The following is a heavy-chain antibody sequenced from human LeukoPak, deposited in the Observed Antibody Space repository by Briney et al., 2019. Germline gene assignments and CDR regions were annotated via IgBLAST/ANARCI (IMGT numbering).Heavy chain of an antibody. CDR2: IIPIFGTA. CDR3: ARVVLGRRWLQTSYYYGMDV. J-gene: IGHJ6*02. V-gene: IGHV1-69*01. CDR1: GGAFSSYA. D-gene: IGHD5-24*01. Sequence: SVKVSCKASGGAFSSYAISWVRQAPGQGLEWMGGIIPIFGTANYAQKFQGRVTITADESTSTAYLELSSLTSEDTAVYYCARVVLGRRWLQTSYYYGMDVWGQGTTVTVSS.